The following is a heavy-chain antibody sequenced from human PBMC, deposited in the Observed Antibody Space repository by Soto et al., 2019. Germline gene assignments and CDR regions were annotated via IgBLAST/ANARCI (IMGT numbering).Heavy chain of an antibody. Sequence: QVQLQESGPGLVKPSETLSLTCTVSGGPISSYYWSWIRQPAGKGLEWIGRIYTSGSTNYNPSLKSRVTMSVDTSKNQFSLKLSSVTAADTAVYYCARDKDDFWSGYYAFDIWGQGTMVTVSS. D-gene: IGHD3-3*01. J-gene: IGHJ3*02. V-gene: IGHV4-4*07. CDR3: ARDKDDFWSGYYAFDI. CDR2: IYTSGST. CDR1: GGPISSYY.